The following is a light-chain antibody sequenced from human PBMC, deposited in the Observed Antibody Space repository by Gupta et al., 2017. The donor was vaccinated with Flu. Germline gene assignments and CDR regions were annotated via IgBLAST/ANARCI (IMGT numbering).Light chain of an antibody. Sequence: GDRVTITCRASQDIRNSLVWYQQKPGKVPKVLISAASTLQSGVPSRFSGSGSGTDFTLIITSLQPEDVATYYCQEYNSPPQTFGQGTRVEIK. J-gene: IGKJ1*01. CDR1: QDIRNS. CDR3: QEYNSPPQT. V-gene: IGKV1-27*01. CDR2: AAS.